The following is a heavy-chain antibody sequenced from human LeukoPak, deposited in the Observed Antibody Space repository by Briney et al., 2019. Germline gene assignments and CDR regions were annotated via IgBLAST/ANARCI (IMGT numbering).Heavy chain of an antibody. CDR1: GGSISSSTYY. D-gene: IGHD5-12*01. Sequence: SETLSLTCTVSGGSISSSTYYWGWIRQPPGKGLEWIGSIYYSGSTYHNPSLKSRVTISIDTSKNLFSLKLSSLTAADTAVYYCARSDVVGTIEGWFAPWGQGTLVTVSS. CDR3: ARSDVVGTIEGWFAP. J-gene: IGHJ5*02. V-gene: IGHV4-39*01. CDR2: IYYSGST.